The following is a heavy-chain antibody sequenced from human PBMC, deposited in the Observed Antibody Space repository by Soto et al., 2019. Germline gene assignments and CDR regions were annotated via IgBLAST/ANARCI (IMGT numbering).Heavy chain of an antibody. V-gene: IGHV3-48*02. CDR2: ISSSSSTI. CDR3: ARGRGYSYETYYYYGMDI. Sequence: PGGSLRLSCAVSGFTFSGYSMNWVRQAPGKGLEWVSYISSSSSTIYYADPVKGRFTISRDNAKNSLYLQMNSLRDEDTAVYYCARGRGYSYETYYYYGMDISGQGTTVTLSS. D-gene: IGHD5-18*01. J-gene: IGHJ6*02. CDR1: GFTFSGYS.